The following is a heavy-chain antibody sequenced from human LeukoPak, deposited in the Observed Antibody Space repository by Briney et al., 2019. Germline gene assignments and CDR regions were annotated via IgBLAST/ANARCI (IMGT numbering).Heavy chain of an antibody. CDR1: GYRFTSYW. J-gene: IGHJ4*02. CDR2: IYPGDSDT. Sequence: GESLQISCKGSGYRFTSYWIGWVRQMPGKGLEWMGIIYPGDSDTRYSPSFQGQVTISADKSISTAYLQWSSLKASDTAMYYCARPILGSCSGGSCSDYWGQGTLVTVSS. V-gene: IGHV5-51*01. CDR3: ARPILGSCSGGSCSDY. D-gene: IGHD2-15*01.